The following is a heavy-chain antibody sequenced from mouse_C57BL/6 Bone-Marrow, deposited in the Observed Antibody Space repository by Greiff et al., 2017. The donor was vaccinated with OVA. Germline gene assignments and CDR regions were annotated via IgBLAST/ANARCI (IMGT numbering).Heavy chain of an antibody. CDR3: ARMGTWFAY. CDR2: IWSGGST. D-gene: IGHD4-1*01. Sequence: VQLQQSGPGLVQPSQSLSITCTVSGFSLTSYGVHWVRQSPGKGLEWLGVIWSGGSTDYNAAFISRLSISKDNSKSQVFLKMNSLQADDTAIYCCARMGTWFAYWGQGTLVTVSA. V-gene: IGHV2-2*01. J-gene: IGHJ3*01. CDR1: GFSLTSYG.